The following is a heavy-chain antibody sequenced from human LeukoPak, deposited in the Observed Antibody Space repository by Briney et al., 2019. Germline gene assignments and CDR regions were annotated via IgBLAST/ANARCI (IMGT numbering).Heavy chain of an antibody. CDR1: GFTLSSFG. Sequence: GGSLRLSCVASGFTLSSFGMNWVRQAPGKGLEWVSFIYSDNTHYSDSVKGRFTISRDNSKNTLYLQMNSLRAEDTAVYYCARRAGAYSHPYDYWGQGTLVTVSS. V-gene: IGHV3-53*01. CDR3: ARRAGAYSHPYDY. D-gene: IGHD4/OR15-4a*01. CDR2: IYSDNT. J-gene: IGHJ4*02.